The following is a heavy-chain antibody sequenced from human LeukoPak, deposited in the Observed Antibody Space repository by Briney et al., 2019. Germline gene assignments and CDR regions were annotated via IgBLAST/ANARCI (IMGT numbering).Heavy chain of an antibody. D-gene: IGHD4-17*01. CDR2: IRPSGGST. CDR1: GYTFTSYY. V-gene: IGHV1-46*01. J-gene: IGHJ4*02. Sequence: ASVKVSCKASGYTFTSYYIHWVRQAPGQGLEWMGIIRPSGGSTTYAQKFQGRVTMTRDTSTSTVYMELSSLRSEDTAVYYCAREYGDYFDYWGQGTLVTVSS. CDR3: AREYGDYFDY.